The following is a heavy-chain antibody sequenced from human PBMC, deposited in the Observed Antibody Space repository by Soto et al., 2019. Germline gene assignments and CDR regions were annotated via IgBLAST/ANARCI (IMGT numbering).Heavy chain of an antibody. V-gene: IGHV1-69*12. CDR3: ARDSVAAAAGHNWFDP. CDR2: IISIFGTA. D-gene: IGHD6-13*01. CDR1: GGTFSRYA. J-gene: IGHJ5*02. Sequence: QVQLVQSGAEVKKPGSSVKVSCKASGGTFSRYAISWVRQAPGQGLEWMGGIISIFGTANYAQKFQGRVTIIADESTSTAYMELSSLRSEDTAVYYCARDSVAAAAGHNWFDPWGQGTLVTVSS.